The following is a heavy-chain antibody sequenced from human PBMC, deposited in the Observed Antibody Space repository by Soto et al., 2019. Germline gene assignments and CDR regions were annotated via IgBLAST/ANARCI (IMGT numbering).Heavy chain of an antibody. CDR2: IIPIFGTA. V-gene: IGHV1-69*06. D-gene: IGHD3-22*01. Sequence: SVKVSCKDSGSTFSSYAISWVRQAPGQGLEWIGGIIPIFGTANYAQKYQGRVTITANKSTSTSYMELSSLRSEDTAVYYCAMSSGSTYYYDSSGYRVWGQGTMVTVSS. CDR1: GSTFSSYA. CDR3: AMSSGSTYYYDSSGYRV. J-gene: IGHJ3*01.